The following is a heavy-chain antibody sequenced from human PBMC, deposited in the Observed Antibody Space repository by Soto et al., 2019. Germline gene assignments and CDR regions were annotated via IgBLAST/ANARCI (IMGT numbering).Heavy chain of an antibody. Sequence: EVQLVESGGGLVQPGRSLRLSCAASGFTFDDYAMHRVRQAPGKGLEWVSGINWNSGSIGYADAVKGRFTISRDNAKNSLYLQMNRLRTEDTALYYCAKEKGFGGVRKGMDVWGQWTTVTVSS. D-gene: IGHD3-16*01. V-gene: IGHV3-9*01. CDR1: GFTFDDYA. CDR3: AKEKGFGGVRKGMDV. CDR2: INWNSGSI. J-gene: IGHJ6*02.